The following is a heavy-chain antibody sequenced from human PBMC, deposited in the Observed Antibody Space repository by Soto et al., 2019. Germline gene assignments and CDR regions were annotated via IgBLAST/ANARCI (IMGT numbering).Heavy chain of an antibody. CDR3: ALNGGNSIDLFSY. J-gene: IGHJ4*02. CDR2: INPSGGST. V-gene: IGHV1-46*01. Sequence: ALVKLACKAYGYTFTSYYMHRVRKAPGQGLEWMGIINPSGGSTSYAQKFQGRVTMTRDTSTSTVYMELSSLRSEDTAVYYCALNGGNSIDLFSYWGQGTLVTSPQ. CDR1: GYTFTSYY. D-gene: IGHD2-21*02.